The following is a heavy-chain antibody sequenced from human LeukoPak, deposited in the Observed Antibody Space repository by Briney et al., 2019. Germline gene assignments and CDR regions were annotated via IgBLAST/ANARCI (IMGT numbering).Heavy chain of an antibody. CDR3: ARAERITMVRGQELDY. CDR2: INAGNGNT. D-gene: IGHD3-10*01. CDR1: GYTFTSYA. V-gene: IGHV1-3*01. Sequence: ASVKVSCKASGYTFTSYAMHWVRQAPGQRLEWMGWINAGNGNTKYSQKFQGRVTITRDTSASTAYMEPSSLRSEDTAVYYCARAERITMVRGQELDYWGQGTLVTVSS. J-gene: IGHJ4*02.